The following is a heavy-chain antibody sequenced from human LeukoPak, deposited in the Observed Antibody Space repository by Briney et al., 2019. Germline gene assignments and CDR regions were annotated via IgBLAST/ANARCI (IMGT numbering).Heavy chain of an antibody. V-gene: IGHV3-30*02. Sequence: GGSLRLSCAASGFTFSSYGMHWVRQAPGKGLEWVAFIRSDGSNKYYADSVKGRFTVSRDNFGNTLYLQMNSLRPEDTAVYYCARDPGFSISAIDYFDYWGQGTQVTVSA. CDR3: ARDPGFSISAIDYFDY. CDR1: GFTFSSYG. J-gene: IGHJ4*02. D-gene: IGHD6-25*01. CDR2: IRSDGSNK.